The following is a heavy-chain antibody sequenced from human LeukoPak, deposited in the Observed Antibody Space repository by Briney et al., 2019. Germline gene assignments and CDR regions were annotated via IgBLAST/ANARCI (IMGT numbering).Heavy chain of an antibody. J-gene: IGHJ4*02. V-gene: IGHV3-7*01. D-gene: IGHD3-22*01. CDR3: ARDDRYDSSGCPEL. CDR1: GFTFSSYW. CDR2: IKQDGSEK. Sequence: GGSLRLSCAASGFTFSSYWMSWVRQAPGKGLEWVANIKQDGSEKYYVDSVKGRFTISRDNAKNSLYLQMNSLRAEDTAVYYCARDDRYDSSGCPELWGQGTLVTVSS.